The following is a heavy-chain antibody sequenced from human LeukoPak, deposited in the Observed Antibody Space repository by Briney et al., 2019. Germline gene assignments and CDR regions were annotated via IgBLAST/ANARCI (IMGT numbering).Heavy chain of an antibody. J-gene: IGHJ4*02. D-gene: IGHD3-22*01. CDR3: APYYYDSSGYYY. CDR2: IYYSGST. V-gene: IGHV4-39*01. CDR1: GGSISSSSYY. Sequence: PSETLSLTCTVSGGSISSSSYYRGWIRQPPGKGLEWIGSIYYSGSTYYNPSLKSRVTISVGTSKNQFSLKLSSVTAADTAVYYCAPYYYDSSGYYYWGQGTLVTVSS.